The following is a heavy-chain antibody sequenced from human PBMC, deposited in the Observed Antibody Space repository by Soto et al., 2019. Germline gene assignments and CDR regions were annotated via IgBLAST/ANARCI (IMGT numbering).Heavy chain of an antibody. D-gene: IGHD2-2*01. Sequence: ASVKVSCKASGYTFTSYAMHWVRQAPGQRLEWMGWINAGNGNTKYSQKFQGRVTITRDTSASTAYMELSSLRSEDTAVYYCARDGRYYCSSTSCYSETIADFDYWGQGTLVTV. CDR3: ARDGRYYCSSTSCYSETIADFDY. CDR2: INAGNGNT. J-gene: IGHJ4*02. CDR1: GYTFTSYA. V-gene: IGHV1-3*01.